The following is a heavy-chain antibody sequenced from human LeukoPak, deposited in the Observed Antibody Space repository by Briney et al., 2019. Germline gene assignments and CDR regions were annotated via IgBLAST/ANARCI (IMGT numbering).Heavy chain of an antibody. D-gene: IGHD3-3*01. CDR2: ISYDGSNK. J-gene: IGHJ4*02. Sequence: PGGSLRLSCAASGFTVSSNYMSWVRQAPGRGLEWVAVISYDGSNKYYADSVKGRFTISRDNSKNTLYLQMNSLRAEDTAVYYCARDFGATSRYPFDYWGQGTLVTVSS. V-gene: IGHV3-30-3*01. CDR3: ARDFGATSRYPFDY. CDR1: GFTVSSNY.